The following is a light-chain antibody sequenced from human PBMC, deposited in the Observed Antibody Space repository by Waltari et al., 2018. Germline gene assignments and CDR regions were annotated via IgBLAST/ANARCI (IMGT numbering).Light chain of an antibody. CDR3: CSFAGGSTWV. CDR2: EAT. CDR1: SSDVGTYNL. Sequence: QSALTQPASVSGSPGQSLAVSCTGSSSDVGTYNLVSWYQQHPGKAPNLVIYEATKRPSGVSNCVSGSKSGNMASLTISGLQAGDEAEYYCCSFAGGSTWVFGTGTKVTGL. V-gene: IGLV2-23*01. J-gene: IGLJ1*01.